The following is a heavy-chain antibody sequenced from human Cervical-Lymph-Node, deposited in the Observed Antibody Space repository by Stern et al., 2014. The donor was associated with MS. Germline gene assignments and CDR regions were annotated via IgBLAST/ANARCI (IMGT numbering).Heavy chain of an antibody. CDR2: INTNTGNS. CDR1: GYTFTNYP. Sequence: VQLLESGSELRKPGASVKVSCKASGYTFTNYPMNWVRQAPGQGLEWMGWINTNTGNSTYAQGFTGRLVFSLDASVSTAYLQISSLKAEDTAVYYCARDFVDTPMLTRSDFFDCWGQGTLVTVSS. D-gene: IGHD5-18*01. V-gene: IGHV7-4-1*02. CDR3: ARDFVDTPMLTRSDFFDC. J-gene: IGHJ4*02.